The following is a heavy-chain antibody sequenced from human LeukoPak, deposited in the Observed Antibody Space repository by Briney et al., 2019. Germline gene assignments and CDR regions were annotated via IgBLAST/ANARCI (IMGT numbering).Heavy chain of an antibody. CDR3: ARDGELPLDY. Sequence: PGASLRLSCAASGFTFSSYAMSWVRQAPGKGLEWVSAISGSGGSTYYADSVKGRFTISRDNAKNSLYLQMNSLRAEDTAVYYCARDGELPLDYWGQGTLVTVSS. J-gene: IGHJ4*02. V-gene: IGHV3-23*01. D-gene: IGHD1-7*01. CDR1: GFTFSSYA. CDR2: ISGSGGST.